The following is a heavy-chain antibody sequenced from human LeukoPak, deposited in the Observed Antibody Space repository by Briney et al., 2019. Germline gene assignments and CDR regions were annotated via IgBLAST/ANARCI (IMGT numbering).Heavy chain of an antibody. Sequence: SETLSLTCTVSGGSISSSSYYWGWIRQPPGKGLEWIGSIYYSGSTYYNPSLKSRVTISVDTSKNQFSLKLSSVTAADTAVYYCARESRIQLWLVQKTGTDYWGQGTLVTVSS. CDR3: ARESRIQLWLVQKTGTDY. D-gene: IGHD5-18*01. J-gene: IGHJ4*02. V-gene: IGHV4-39*07. CDR2: IYYSGST. CDR1: GGSISSSSYY.